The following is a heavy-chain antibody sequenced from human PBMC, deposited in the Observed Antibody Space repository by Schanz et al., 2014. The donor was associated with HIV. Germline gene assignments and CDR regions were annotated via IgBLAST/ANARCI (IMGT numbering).Heavy chain of an antibody. V-gene: IGHV1-2*02. CDR3: AIPSSGWSTFDY. CDR2: INPNSGTT. Sequence: QVQLAQSGAEVTKPGASVKVSCKASGYAFSDYYLHWVRQAPGQGLEWMGWINPNSGTTNIAQKFQSRVTLTTDTAINTAYMELTTLRSDDTALYYCAIPSSGWSTFDYWGQGTLVTVSS. D-gene: IGHD6-19*01. CDR1: GYAFSDYY. J-gene: IGHJ4*02.